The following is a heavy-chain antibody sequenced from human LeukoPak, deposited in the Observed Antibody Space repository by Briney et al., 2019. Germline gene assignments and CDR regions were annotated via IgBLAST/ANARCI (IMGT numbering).Heavy chain of an antibody. D-gene: IGHD6-13*01. V-gene: IGHV4-34*01. Sequence: SETLSLTCAVYGGSFSGYYWSWIRQPPGKGLEWIGEINHSGSTNYNPSLKSRVTISVDTSKNQFSLKLSSVTAAATAVYYCARGDKAWGIAAAGVYYYYYYMDVWGKGTTVTVSS. J-gene: IGHJ6*03. CDR1: GGSFSGYY. CDR2: INHSGST. CDR3: ARGDKAWGIAAAGVYYYYYYMDV.